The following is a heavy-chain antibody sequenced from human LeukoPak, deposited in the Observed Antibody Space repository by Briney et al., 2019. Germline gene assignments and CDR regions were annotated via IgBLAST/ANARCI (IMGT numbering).Heavy chain of an antibody. CDR3: ARDRINSGSYYSTFDY. Sequence: GASVKDPCKASGGTFSSYAISWVRQAPGQGLEWMGGIIPIFGTANYAQKFQGRVTITADESTSTAYMELSSLRSEDTAVYYCARDRINSGSYYSTFDYWGQGTLVTVSS. CDR2: IIPIFGTA. J-gene: IGHJ4*02. CDR1: GGTFSSYA. V-gene: IGHV1-69*13. D-gene: IGHD1-26*01.